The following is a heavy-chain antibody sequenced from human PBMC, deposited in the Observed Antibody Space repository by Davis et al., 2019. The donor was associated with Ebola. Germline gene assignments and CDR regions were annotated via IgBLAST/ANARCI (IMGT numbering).Heavy chain of an antibody. Sequence: PGGSLRLSCAASGFSFSSFAMSWVRQAPGKGLQWVSSLSGSGTARYYADSVKGRFTISRDKFKETLYLDMNSLRVDDTAVYFCATNCSGVSCYSDGDYWGQGTLVTVAS. CDR2: LSGSGTAR. CDR1: GFSFSSFA. V-gene: IGHV3-23*01. D-gene: IGHD2-15*01. J-gene: IGHJ4*02. CDR3: ATNCSGVSCYSDGDY.